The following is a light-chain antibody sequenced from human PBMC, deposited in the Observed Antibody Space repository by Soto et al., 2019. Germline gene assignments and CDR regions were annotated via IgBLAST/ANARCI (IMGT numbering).Light chain of an antibody. V-gene: IGKV3-11*01. CDR1: QSVSSY. Sequence: EIVLTQSPATVSLSPGERATLSCRASQSVSSYLAWYQQKPGQAPRLLIYDASNRATGIPARFSGSGSGTDFTLTISSLEPEDFAVYYCQRRSNWPPAITFGQGTRLEIK. CDR2: DAS. CDR3: QRRSNWPPAIT. J-gene: IGKJ5*01.